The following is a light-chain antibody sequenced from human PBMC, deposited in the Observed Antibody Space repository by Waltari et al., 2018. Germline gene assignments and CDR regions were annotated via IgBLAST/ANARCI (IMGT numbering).Light chain of an antibody. Sequence: QSVLTQPPSASGTPGQRVTISCSGTSSNIGRNYVFWFHQLPGTAPKVLIYKDNPRPSGVPDRFARSKSGTSACLAISGLRSEDQADYYCAPWDDSLSGYVSGRGTKVAV. J-gene: IGLJ1*01. V-gene: IGLV1-47*01. CDR1: SSNIGRNY. CDR2: KDN. CDR3: APWDDSLSGYV.